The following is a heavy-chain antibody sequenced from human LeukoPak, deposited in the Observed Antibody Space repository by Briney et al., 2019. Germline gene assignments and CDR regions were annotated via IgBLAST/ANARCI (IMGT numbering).Heavy chain of an antibody. V-gene: IGHV3-48*02. D-gene: IGHD1-26*01. Sequence: GGSLRLSCAASGFTFSTFSMNWVLQAPGNGLEWISYISRSSSSISYADSVKGRFTISRDNAKNSLYLQMNTLRDEDTAVYYCARDVSGSPYWGQGPLVTVSS. CDR1: GFTFSTFS. J-gene: IGHJ4*02. CDR2: ISRSSSSI. CDR3: ARDVSGSPY.